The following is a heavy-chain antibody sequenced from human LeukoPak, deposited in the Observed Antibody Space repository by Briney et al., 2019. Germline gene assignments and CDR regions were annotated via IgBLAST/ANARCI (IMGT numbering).Heavy chain of an antibody. CDR3: AGLHFQSAEEFGP. J-gene: IGHJ5*02. D-gene: IGHD6-25*01. Sequence: SETLPLTCTVSGGSINGRWWSWIRQSPGKGLEWIGYIHFTGSTNYNPSLNGRATASVDASKNQSSLKLTSVTAADTAVYYCAGLHFQSAEEFGPWGRGTLVTVSS. CDR2: IHFTGST. CDR1: GGSINGRW. V-gene: IGHV4-59*03.